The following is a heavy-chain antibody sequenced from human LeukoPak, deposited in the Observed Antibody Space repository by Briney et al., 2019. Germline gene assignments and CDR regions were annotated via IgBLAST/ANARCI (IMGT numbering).Heavy chain of an antibody. CDR2: IHYSGST. V-gene: IGHV4-59*01. CDR3: ARSRGGYGDYGSWFDP. D-gene: IGHD3-16*01. J-gene: IGHJ5*02. Sequence: SETLSLACTVSGGSIGSFFWSWIRQPPGKALEWIGYIHYSGSTKYNPSLKSRVTISVDTSENQFSLTLNSVTAADTAVYYCARSRGGYGDYGSWFDPWGQGILVTVSS. CDR1: GGSIGSFF.